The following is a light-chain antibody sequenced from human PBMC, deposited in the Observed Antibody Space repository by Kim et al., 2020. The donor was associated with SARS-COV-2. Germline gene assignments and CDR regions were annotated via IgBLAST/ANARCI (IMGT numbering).Light chain of an antibody. CDR3: QSYDSSNQGV. CDR2: EDN. CDR1: SGSIASNY. V-gene: IGLV6-57*03. J-gene: IGLJ2*01. Sequence: KTVTISCTRSSGSIASNYVQWYQQRPGSAPTTVIYEDNHRPSGVPDRFSGSIDSSSNSASLTISGLKTEDEADYYCQSYDSSNQGVFGGGTQLTVL.